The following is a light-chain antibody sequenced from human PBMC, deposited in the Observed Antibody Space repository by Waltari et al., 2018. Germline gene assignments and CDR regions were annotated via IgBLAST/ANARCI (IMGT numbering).Light chain of an antibody. V-gene: IGKV1-5*03. CDR1: QSISNY. J-gene: IGKJ2*01. Sequence: DIQMTQSPSTLSASVGDRVTITCRASQSISNYLAWDQQKPGKAPNLLIEKASILKSGVSSRFSGSGSGTQFTLTISSLQPGDFATYFCQQYNTYSSFGQGTMLEVK. CDR2: KAS. CDR3: QQYNTYSS.